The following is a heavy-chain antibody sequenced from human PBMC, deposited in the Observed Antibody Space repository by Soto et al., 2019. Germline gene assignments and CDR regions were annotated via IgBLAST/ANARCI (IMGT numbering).Heavy chain of an antibody. CDR3: ARGRRWLPFWGWFDP. CDR2: IIPIFGTA. Sequence: QVQLVQSGAEVKKPGSSVKVSCKASGGTFSSYAISWVRQAPGQGLEWMGGIIPIFGTANYAQKYQGRVTITADKSTSTAYMELRSQSSEDTAVYYCARGRRWLPFWGWFDPWGQATLVTVSS. J-gene: IGHJ5*02. D-gene: IGHD5-12*01. CDR1: GGTFSSYA. V-gene: IGHV1-69*06.